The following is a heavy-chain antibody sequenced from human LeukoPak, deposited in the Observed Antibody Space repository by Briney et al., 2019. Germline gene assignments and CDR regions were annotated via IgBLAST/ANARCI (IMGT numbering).Heavy chain of an antibody. D-gene: IGHD6-6*01. CDR3: ARDIAARRLDY. J-gene: IGHJ4*02. CDR1: RFTFSSHG. CDR2: IWYDGSNK. V-gene: IGHV3-33*01. Sequence: GGSLRLSCAASRFTFSSHGMHWVRQAPGKGLEWVAVIWYDGSNKYYADSVKGRFTISRDNSKNTLYLQMDSLRADDTAVYYCARDIAARRLDYWGQGTLVTVSS.